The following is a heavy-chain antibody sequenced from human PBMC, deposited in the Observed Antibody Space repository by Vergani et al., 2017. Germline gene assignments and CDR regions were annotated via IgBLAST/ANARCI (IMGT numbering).Heavy chain of an antibody. J-gene: IGHJ6*02. V-gene: IGHV3-11*01. CDR1: GFTFSDYY. D-gene: IGHD6-13*01. Sequence: QVQLVESGGGVVQPGRSLRLSCAASGFTFSDYYMSWIRQAPGQGLEWVSYISSSGSTIYYADSAKGRFTISRDNAKNSLYLQMNSLRAEDTAVYYCARYYSSSWYDYYYSGMDVWGQGTTVTVSS. CDR3: ARYYSSSWYDYYYSGMDV. CDR2: ISSSGSTI.